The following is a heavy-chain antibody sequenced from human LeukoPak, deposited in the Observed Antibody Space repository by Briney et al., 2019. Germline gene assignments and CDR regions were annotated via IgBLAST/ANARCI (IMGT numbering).Heavy chain of an antibody. CDR2: IYYSGNT. J-gene: IGHJ5*02. D-gene: IGHD2-8*01. Sequence: SETLSLTCTISGGSINSYYWSWIRQPPGKGLEWIGYIYYSGNTNYNPSLKSRVTISFDTSKNQFSLKLGSVTAADTAVYYCARDRGRMVYAVWFDPWGQGTLVTVSS. CDR3: ARDRGRMVYAVWFDP. V-gene: IGHV4-59*12. CDR1: GGSINSYY.